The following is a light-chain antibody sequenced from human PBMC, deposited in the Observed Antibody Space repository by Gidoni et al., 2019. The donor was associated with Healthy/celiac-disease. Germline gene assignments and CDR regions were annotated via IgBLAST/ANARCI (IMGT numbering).Light chain of an antibody. Sequence: DIVMTQSPDSLAVSLGDRATINCKSSQSVLYSSNNKNYLAWYQQKPGQPPKLLIYWASTRESGVPDRFSGSGSGTDFTLTISSLQAEDVAVYYCQQYYSTLKTFGPGTKVDIK. CDR3: QQYYSTLKT. CDR2: WAS. J-gene: IGKJ3*01. CDR1: QSVLYSSNNKNY. V-gene: IGKV4-1*01.